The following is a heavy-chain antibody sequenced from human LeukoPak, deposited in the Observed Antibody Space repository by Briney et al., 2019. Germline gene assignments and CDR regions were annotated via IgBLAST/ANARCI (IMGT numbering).Heavy chain of an antibody. CDR1: GFTFSSYS. Sequence: GGSPRLSCAASGFTFSSYSMNWVRQAPGKGLEWVANIKQDGSEKYYVDSVKGRFAISRDNAKNSLYLQMNSLRAEDTAVYYCARYYYYYMDVWGKGTTVTISS. CDR2: IKQDGSEK. CDR3: ARYYYYYMDV. J-gene: IGHJ6*03. V-gene: IGHV3-7*01.